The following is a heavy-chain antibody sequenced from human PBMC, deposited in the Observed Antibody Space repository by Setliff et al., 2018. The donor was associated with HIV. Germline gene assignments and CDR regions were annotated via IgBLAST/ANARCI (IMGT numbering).Heavy chain of an antibody. V-gene: IGHV4-39*01. J-gene: IGHJ4*02. CDR3: ARPVEMANREFDY. CDR2: IYYSGST. D-gene: IGHD1-26*01. Sequence: SVTLSLTCTVSGGSITTSTFYWGWIRQPPGKGLEWIGSIYYSGSTYYNPSLRSRVTISVDTSKNQFSLKLSSVTAADTAVYSCARPVEMANREFDYWGQGTLVTVSS. CDR1: GGSITTSTFY.